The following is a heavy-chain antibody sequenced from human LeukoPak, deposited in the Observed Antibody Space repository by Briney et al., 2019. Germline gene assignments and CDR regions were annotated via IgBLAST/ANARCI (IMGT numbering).Heavy chain of an antibody. V-gene: IGHV1-69*04. J-gene: IGHJ4*02. D-gene: IGHD1-20*01. CDR1: GGTFSSYA. Sequence: ASVKVSCKASGGTFSSYAISWVRQAPGQGLEWMGRIIPIFGIANYAQKFQGRVTITADKSTSTAYMELSSLRSEDTAVYYCARVLNWRFDYWGQGTLVTVSS. CDR3: ARVLNWRFDY. CDR2: IIPIFGIA.